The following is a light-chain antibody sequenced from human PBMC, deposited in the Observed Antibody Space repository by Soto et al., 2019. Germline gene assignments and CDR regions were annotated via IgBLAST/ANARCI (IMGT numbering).Light chain of an antibody. Sequence: EVMLTQSPGTLSLSQGERATLSCRASQSVSSYYLAWYQQKSGQAPRLLIYGASNRATGIPDRFSGSGSGTDFTLTIRRLEPEVFAVYYCQQYDTSPRTFGQGTKVEFK. CDR3: QQYDTSPRT. J-gene: IGKJ1*01. CDR2: GAS. V-gene: IGKV3-20*01. CDR1: QSVSSYY.